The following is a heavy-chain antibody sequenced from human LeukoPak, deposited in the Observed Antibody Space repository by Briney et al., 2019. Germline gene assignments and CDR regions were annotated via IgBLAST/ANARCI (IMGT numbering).Heavy chain of an antibody. J-gene: IGHJ4*02. CDR3: TRGPGWLPDY. CDR1: GGSISSGGYY. Sequence: PQTLSLTCIVSGGSISSGGYYWSWIRQPPGKGLEWIGNIYHSGSTSFNVSLRSRVTMSLDRSKNQFSLKVTSVTAADTAVYYCTRGPGWLPDYWGQGTLVTVSP. CDR2: IYHSGST. V-gene: IGHV4-30-2*01. D-gene: IGHD5-12*01.